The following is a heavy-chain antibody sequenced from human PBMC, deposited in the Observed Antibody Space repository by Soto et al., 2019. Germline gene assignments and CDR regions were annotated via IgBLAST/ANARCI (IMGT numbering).Heavy chain of an antibody. V-gene: IGHV4-59*01. CDR3: ARVRYDILTGYSPSYNWFDP. D-gene: IGHD3-9*01. J-gene: IGHJ5*02. CDR2: IYYSGST. Sequence: SETLSLTCTVSGGSISSYYWSWIRQPPGKGLEWIGYIYYSGSTNYNPSLKSRVTISVDTSKNQFSLKLSSVTAADTAVYYCARVRYDILTGYSPSYNWFDPWGQGTLVTVSS. CDR1: GGSISSYY.